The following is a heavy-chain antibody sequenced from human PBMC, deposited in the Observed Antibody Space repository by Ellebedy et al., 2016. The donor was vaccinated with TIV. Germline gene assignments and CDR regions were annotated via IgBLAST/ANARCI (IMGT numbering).Heavy chain of an antibody. CDR1: GYTFTRYD. CDR3: ATDAVAGTRFGWFDP. D-gene: IGHD6-19*01. V-gene: IGHV1-8*03. J-gene: IGHJ5*02. CDR2: INPNSGGT. Sequence: ASVKVSXKASGYTFTRYDINWVRQATGQGLEWMGWINPNSGGTNYAQKFQGRVTITADESTSTAYMELSSLRSEDTAVYYCATDAVAGTRFGWFDPWGQGTLVTVSS.